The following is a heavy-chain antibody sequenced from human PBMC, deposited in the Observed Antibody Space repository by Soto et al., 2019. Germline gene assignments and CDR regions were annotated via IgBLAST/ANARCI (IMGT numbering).Heavy chain of an antibody. J-gene: IGHJ3*02. D-gene: IGHD4-17*01. CDR2: MYYSGST. V-gene: IGHV4-59*01. CDR1: GGSISDFY. Sequence: QVQLQESGPGLVKPSETLSLTCTVSGGSISDFYWSWIRQPPGKALEWIGYGYMYYSGSTNYKPSLESRASISVDPSKNQFSLRLSSVTAADTAVYYCARGSLSTVTANAFDIWCPGALVTVSS. CDR3: ARGSLSTVTANAFDI.